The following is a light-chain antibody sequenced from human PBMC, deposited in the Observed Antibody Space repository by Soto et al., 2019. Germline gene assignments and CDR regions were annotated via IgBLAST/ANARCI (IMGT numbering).Light chain of an antibody. Sequence: IVLTRSPDTLSVSQGELATLSFRASRSISRYLAWYQHQPGQAPRLLIYGASNRATGIPDRFSGSGSGTDFSLTISRLEPEDFAVYYCHQYDIAPQTFGRGTKVDIK. J-gene: IGKJ2*01. V-gene: IGKV3-20*01. CDR1: RSISRY. CDR2: GAS. CDR3: HQYDIAPQT.